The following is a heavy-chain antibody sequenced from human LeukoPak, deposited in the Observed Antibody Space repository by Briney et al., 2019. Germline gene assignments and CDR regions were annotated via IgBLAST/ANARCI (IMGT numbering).Heavy chain of an antibody. CDR1: GFTFSSYS. J-gene: IGHJ1*01. CDR2: ITPSSNYI. D-gene: IGHD6-13*01. Sequence: TGGSLRLSCAASGFTFSSYSMNWVRQAPGKGLEWVSSITPSSNYIQYADSVKGRFIISRDNAKNSMFLQMNSLRAEDTAVYYCARDFAYSSWYGEYFQHWGQGTLVTVSS. V-gene: IGHV3-21*04. CDR3: ARDFAYSSWYGEYFQH.